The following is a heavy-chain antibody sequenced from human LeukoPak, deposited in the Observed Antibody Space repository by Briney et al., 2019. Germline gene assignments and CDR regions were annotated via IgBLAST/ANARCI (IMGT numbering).Heavy chain of an antibody. Sequence: SETLSLTCAVYGGSFSGYYWSWIRQPPGKGLEWIGEINHSGSTNYNPSLKSRVTISVDTSKNQFPLKLSSVTAADTAVYYCARGGDIVVVPATLAWFDPWGQGTLVTVSS. V-gene: IGHV4-34*01. CDR2: INHSGST. CDR1: GGSFSGYY. D-gene: IGHD2-2*01. J-gene: IGHJ5*02. CDR3: ARGGDIVVVPATLAWFDP.